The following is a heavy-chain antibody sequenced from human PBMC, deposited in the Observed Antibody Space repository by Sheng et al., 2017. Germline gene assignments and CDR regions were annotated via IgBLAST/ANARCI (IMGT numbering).Heavy chain of an antibody. J-gene: IGHJ4*02. Sequence: PASGVTVSSNYMSWVRQAPGKGLEWVSVIYGGGSTSYADSVKGRFTISRDNSKNTLYLQMNSLRAEDTAVYYCARGGPYTSGWQYYFDYWGQGTLVTVSS. CDR2: IYGGGST. D-gene: IGHD6-19*01. CDR3: ARGGPYTSGWQYYFDY. V-gene: IGHV3-53*01. CDR1: GVTVSSNY.